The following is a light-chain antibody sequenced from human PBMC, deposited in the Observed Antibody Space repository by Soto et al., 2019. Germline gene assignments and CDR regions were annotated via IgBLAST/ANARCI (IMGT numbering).Light chain of an antibody. J-gene: IGKJ1*01. CDR2: DTS. CDR1: QGIGDT. CDR3: QQYGSSRT. Sequence: IGMTQSPATPSVSPGEGATLSCRASQGIGDTLAWYQQKPGQTPRLLIYDTSIRATGVPARFSGSGSGTDFTLTISRLEPEDFAVYYCQQYGSSRTFGQGTKVDIK. V-gene: IGKV3-20*01.